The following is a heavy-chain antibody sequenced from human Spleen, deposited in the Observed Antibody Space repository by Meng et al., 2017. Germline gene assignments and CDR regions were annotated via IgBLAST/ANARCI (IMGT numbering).Heavy chain of an antibody. J-gene: IGHJ4*02. CDR2: ISYDGSNK. D-gene: IGHD4-17*01. Sequence: GESLKISCAASGLTFRTYDMHWVRQAPGKGLEWVAVISYDGSNKYYADSVKGRFTISRDNSKNTLYLQMNSLRAEDTAVYYCARGRMTTEFISGYWGQGTLVTVSS. CDR3: ARGRMTTEFISGY. V-gene: IGHV3-30*19. CDR1: GLTFRTYD.